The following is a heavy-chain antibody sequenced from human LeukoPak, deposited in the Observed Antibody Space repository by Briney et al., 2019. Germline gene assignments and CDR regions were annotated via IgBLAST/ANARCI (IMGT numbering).Heavy chain of an antibody. J-gene: IGHJ4*02. V-gene: IGHV3-23*01. D-gene: IGHD1-26*01. CDR1: GFTFSSYA. CDR2: ISGSGGST. CDR3: ARDRFGGSFDY. Sequence: GGSLRLSCAASGFTFSSYAMSWVRQAPGKGLEWVSAISGSGGSTYYADSVKGRFTISRDNAKNSLYLQMNSLRAEDTAVYYCARDRFGGSFDYWGQGTLVTVSS.